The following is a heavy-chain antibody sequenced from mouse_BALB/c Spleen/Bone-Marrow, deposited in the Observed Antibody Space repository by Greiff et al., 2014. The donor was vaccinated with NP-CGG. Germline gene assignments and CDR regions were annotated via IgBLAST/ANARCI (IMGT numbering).Heavy chain of an antibody. V-gene: IGHV1-54*01. CDR1: GYAFTNYL. CDR2: INPGSGGT. CDR3: ARSGYGNYFYAMDY. J-gene: IGHJ4*01. Sequence: VKLQESGAELVRPGTSAKVSCKASGYAFTNYLIEWVKQRPGQGLEWIGVINPGSGGTNYNEKFKGKATLTADKSSSTAYMQLSSLTSDDSAVYFCARSGYGNYFYAMDYWGQGTSVTVSS. D-gene: IGHD2-10*02.